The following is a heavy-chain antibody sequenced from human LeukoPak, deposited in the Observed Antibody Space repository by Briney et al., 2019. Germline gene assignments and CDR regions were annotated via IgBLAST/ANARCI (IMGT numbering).Heavy chain of an antibody. D-gene: IGHD2-21*02. J-gene: IGHJ3*02. CDR3: AKGTLAYCGGDCYPGSDAFDI. Sequence: GGSLRLSCAASGFTFSSYSMNWVRQAPGKGLEWVAFIRFDGSNKYYADYVKGRFTISRDNSKNTLYLQMNSLRVEDTAMYYCAKGTLAYCGGDCYPGSDAFDIWGQGTMVSVSS. CDR1: GFTFSSYS. V-gene: IGHV3-30*02. CDR2: IRFDGSNK.